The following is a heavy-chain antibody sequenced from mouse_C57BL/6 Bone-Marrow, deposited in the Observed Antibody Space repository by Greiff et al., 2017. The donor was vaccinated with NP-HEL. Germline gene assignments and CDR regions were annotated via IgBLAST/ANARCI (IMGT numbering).Heavy chain of an antibody. J-gene: IGHJ3*01. CDR2: ISDGGSYT. CDR3: ARDGGWLLRAWFAY. CDR1: GFTFSSYA. D-gene: IGHD2-3*01. V-gene: IGHV5-4*01. Sequence: EVKLVESGGGLVKPGGSLKLSCAASGFTFSSYAMSWVRQTPEKRLEWVATISDGGSYTYYPDNVKGRFTISRDNAKNNLYLQMSHLKSEDTAMYYWARDGGWLLRAWFAYWGQGTLVTVSA.